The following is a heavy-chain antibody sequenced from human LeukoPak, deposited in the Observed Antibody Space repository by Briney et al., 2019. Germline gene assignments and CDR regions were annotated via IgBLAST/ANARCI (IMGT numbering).Heavy chain of an antibody. V-gene: IGHV4-59*01. Sequence: PSETLSLSCTVSGGSISSYYWSWIRQPPGKGLEWIWYIYYSGSTNYNPSLKSRVTISVDTSKNQFSLKLSSVTAADTAVYYCAREFYLANSWFDPWGQGTLVTVSS. J-gene: IGHJ5*02. CDR2: IYYSGST. CDR1: GGSISSYY. CDR3: AREFYLANSWFDP. D-gene: IGHD2/OR15-2a*01.